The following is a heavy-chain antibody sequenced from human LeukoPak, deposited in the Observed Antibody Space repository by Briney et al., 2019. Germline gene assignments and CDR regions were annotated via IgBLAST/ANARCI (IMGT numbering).Heavy chain of an antibody. CDR3: AIALMEQRAYYYYGMDV. Sequence: SETLSLTCTVSGGSISSSSYYWGWIRQPPGKGLEWIGSIYYSGSTYYNPSLKSRVTISVDTSKNQFSLKLSSVTAADTAVYYCAIALMEQRAYYYYGMDVWGQGTTVTVSS. V-gene: IGHV4-39*07. D-gene: IGHD6-25*01. CDR2: IYYSGST. J-gene: IGHJ6*02. CDR1: GGSISSSSYY.